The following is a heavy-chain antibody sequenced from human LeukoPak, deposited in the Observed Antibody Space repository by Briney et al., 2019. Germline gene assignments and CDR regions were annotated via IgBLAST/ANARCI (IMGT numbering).Heavy chain of an antibody. CDR2: ISPRFGTA. CDR3: AKDITMIVVVISGGAFDI. J-gene: IGHJ3*02. CDR1: GGTFRSYA. Sequence: ASVKVSCEASGGTFRSYAISWVRQAPGQGLEWMGGISPRFGTANYAQKFQGRVTIIADKSTNTVYMELSSLRSEDTAVYYCAKDITMIVVVISGGAFDIWGQGTMVTVSS. D-gene: IGHD3-22*01. V-gene: IGHV1-69*06.